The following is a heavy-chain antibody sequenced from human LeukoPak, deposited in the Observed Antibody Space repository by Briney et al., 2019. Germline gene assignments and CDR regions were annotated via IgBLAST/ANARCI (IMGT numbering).Heavy chain of an antibody. V-gene: IGHV4-39*07. J-gene: IGHJ4*02. Sequence: PSETLSLTCTVSGGSISSSSYHWVWVRQPPGKGLEWIGSINYSGSTYYQSSLKSRVTISVDTSKNQFSLKLSSVTAADTAVYYCARLSTAVAGNLFDYWGQGTLVTVSS. D-gene: IGHD6-19*01. CDR3: ARLSTAVAGNLFDY. CDR1: GGSISSSSYH. CDR2: INYSGST.